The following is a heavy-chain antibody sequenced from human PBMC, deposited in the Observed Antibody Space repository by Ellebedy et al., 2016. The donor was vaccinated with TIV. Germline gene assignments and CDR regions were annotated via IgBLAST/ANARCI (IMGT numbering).Heavy chain of an antibody. D-gene: IGHD5-12*01. Sequence: GESLKISCAASGFTFSSYGMHWVRQAPGKGLEWVAVISYDGSNKYYADSVKGRFTISRDNSKNTLYLQMNSLRAEDTAVYYCAKDRGLNVDIVATITGFDYWGQGTLVTVSS. CDR3: AKDRGLNVDIVATITGFDY. CDR2: ISYDGSNK. CDR1: GFTFSSYG. V-gene: IGHV3-30*18. J-gene: IGHJ4*02.